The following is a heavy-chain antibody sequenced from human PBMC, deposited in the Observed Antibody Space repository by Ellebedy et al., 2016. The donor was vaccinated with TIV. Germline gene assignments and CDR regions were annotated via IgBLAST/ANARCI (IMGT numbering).Heavy chain of an antibody. CDR1: GFTFSRYA. D-gene: IGHD3-3*01. CDR3: AKSHFITIFVSNYYGMDV. Sequence: ESLKISCAASGFTFSRYAISWVRQAPGKGLEWVSAISGSGGSTYYADSVKGRFTISRDKSKNKLYLQMNSLRAEDTDVYYCAKSHFITIFVSNYYGMDVWGQGTTVTVSS. V-gene: IGHV3-23*01. J-gene: IGHJ6*02. CDR2: ISGSGGST.